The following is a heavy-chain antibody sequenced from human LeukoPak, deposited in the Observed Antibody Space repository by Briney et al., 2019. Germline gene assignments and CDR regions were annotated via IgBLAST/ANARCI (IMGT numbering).Heavy chain of an antibody. CDR1: GFTFSGSA. CDR2: IRSKASNYAT. CDR3: TRQPEYCSSTSCYPWFDP. Sequence: GGSLRLSCAASGFTFSGSAMHWVRQASGKGLEWVGRIRSKASNYATAYDASVKGRFTISRDDSKNTAYLQMNSLKTEDTAVYYCTRQPEYCSSTSCYPWFDPWGQGTLVTVSS. J-gene: IGHJ5*02. D-gene: IGHD2-2*01. V-gene: IGHV3-73*01.